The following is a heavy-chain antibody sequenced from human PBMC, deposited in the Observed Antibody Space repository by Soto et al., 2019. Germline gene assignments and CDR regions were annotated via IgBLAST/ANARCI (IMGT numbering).Heavy chain of an antibody. Sequence: SETLSLTCTVSGGSISSSSYYWGWIRQPPGKGLEWIGRIYYSGSTYYNPSLKSRVTISVDTSKNQFSLKLSSVTAADTAVYYCARPHGDYVGWLDPWGQGTLVTVSS. CDR3: ARPHGDYVGWLDP. CDR2: IYYSGST. V-gene: IGHV4-39*01. D-gene: IGHD4-17*01. CDR1: GGSISSSSYY. J-gene: IGHJ5*02.